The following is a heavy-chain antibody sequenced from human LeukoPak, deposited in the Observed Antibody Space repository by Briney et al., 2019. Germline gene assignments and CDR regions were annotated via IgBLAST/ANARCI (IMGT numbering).Heavy chain of an antibody. CDR3: ARDVGDYYDSSGYFDY. CDR1: GFTFSSYE. Sequence: PGGSLRLSCAASGFTFSSYEMNWVRQAPGKGPEWVSYISSSGSTIYYADSVKGRFTISRDNAKNSLYLQMNSLRAEDTAVYYCARDVGDYYDSSGYFDYWGQGTLVTVSS. CDR2: ISSSGSTI. J-gene: IGHJ4*02. D-gene: IGHD3-22*01. V-gene: IGHV3-48*03.